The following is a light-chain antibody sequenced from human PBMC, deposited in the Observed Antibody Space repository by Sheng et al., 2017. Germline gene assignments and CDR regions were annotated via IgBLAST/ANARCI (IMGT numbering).Light chain of an antibody. V-gene: IGKV3-20*01. CDR3: HQSGNSPFT. CDR1: QSVSNNY. Sequence: EIVLTQSPGTLSLSPGERATLSCRASQSVSNNYLGWYQQKPGQAPRLLIYGASSRATDIPDRFSGSGSGTDFTLTISRLEPEDFAVYYCHQSGNSPFTFGQGTNLEIK. J-gene: IGKJ2*01. CDR2: GAS.